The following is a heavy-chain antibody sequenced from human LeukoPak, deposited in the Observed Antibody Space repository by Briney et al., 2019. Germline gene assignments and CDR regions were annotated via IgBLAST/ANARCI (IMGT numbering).Heavy chain of an antibody. CDR2: ISGSGGST. V-gene: IGHV3-23*01. J-gene: IGHJ4*02. D-gene: IGHD5-12*01. CDR1: GFTFSTYS. Sequence: PGGSLRLSCAASGFTFSTYSMNWLRLAPGKGLEWVSAISGSGGSTYYADSVKGRFTISRDNSKNTLYLQMNSLRAEDTAVYYCAKDFSGAFDYWGQGTLVTVSS. CDR3: AKDFSGAFDY.